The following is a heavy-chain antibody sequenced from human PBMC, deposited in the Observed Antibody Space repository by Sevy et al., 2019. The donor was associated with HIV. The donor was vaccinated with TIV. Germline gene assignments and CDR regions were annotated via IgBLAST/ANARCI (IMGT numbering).Heavy chain of an antibody. CDR1: GFTFTSDY. V-gene: IGHV3-74*01. CDR2: IKTDGKII. Sequence: GGSLRLSCAASGFTFTSDYMHWVRQPPGKGLVWVSHIKTDGKIIRYGDSGKGRFTTSRDNAKNTLYLQMNSLRAEDTVVYYCARGSRGTFGSWGQGTLVTVSS. CDR3: ARGSRGTFGS. J-gene: IGHJ4*02. D-gene: IGHD1-26*01.